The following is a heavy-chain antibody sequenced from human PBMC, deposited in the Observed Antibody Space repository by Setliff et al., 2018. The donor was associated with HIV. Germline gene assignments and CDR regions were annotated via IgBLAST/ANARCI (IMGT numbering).Heavy chain of an antibody. J-gene: IGHJ6*03. D-gene: IGHD4-4*01. Sequence: ASVKVSCKASEYVFTTYAMNWVRQAPGQGLEWMGWINTNTGNPTYAQGFTGRFVFSLDTSVSTAYLQISSLKAEDTAVYYCARMATVYYYYMDVWGKGTTVTVSS. CDR3: ARMATVYYYYMDV. CDR1: EYVFTTYA. CDR2: INTNTGNP. V-gene: IGHV7-4-1*02.